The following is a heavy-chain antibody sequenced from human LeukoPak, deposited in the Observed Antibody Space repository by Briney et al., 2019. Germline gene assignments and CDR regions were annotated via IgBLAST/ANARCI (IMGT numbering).Heavy chain of an antibody. J-gene: IGHJ4*02. CDR2: IYYSGST. CDR1: GGSISSGGYY. V-gene: IGHV4-31*03. CDR3: ASSITTTVTPIDY. Sequence: SETLSLTCTVSGGSISSGGYYWSWIRQHPGKGLEWIGYIYYSGSTYYNPSLKSRVTISVDTSKNQFSLKLSSVTAADTAVYYCASSITTTVTPIDYWGQGTLVTVSS. D-gene: IGHD4-17*01.